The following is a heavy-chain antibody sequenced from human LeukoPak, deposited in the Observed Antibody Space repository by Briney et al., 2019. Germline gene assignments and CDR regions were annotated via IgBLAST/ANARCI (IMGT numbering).Heavy chain of an antibody. D-gene: IGHD5-12*01. V-gene: IGHV3-33*06. CDR1: GFTSSSYG. J-gene: IGHJ6*03. CDR3: AKDHKVATITPLYYYYYYYMDV. Sequence: PGRSLRLSCAASGFTSSSYGMHWVRQAPGKGLEWVAVIWYDGSNKYYADSVKGRFTISRDNSKNTLYLQMNSLRAEDTAVYYCAKDHKVATITPLYYYYYYYMDVWGKGTTVTVSS. CDR2: IWYDGSNK.